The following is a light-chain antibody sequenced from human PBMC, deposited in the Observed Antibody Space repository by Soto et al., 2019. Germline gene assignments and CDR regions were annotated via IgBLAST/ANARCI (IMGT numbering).Light chain of an antibody. CDR1: QGVSSN. V-gene: IGKV3-15*01. CDR3: QQYNTWPPYT. Sequence: EIVMTQSPATLSVSPGERATLSCRASQGVSSNLAWYQQKPGQAPRLLIYGASTRATGIPARFSVSGFGTEFTLTLSSLQSEDFAVYYCQQYNTWPPYTFGQGTKLEIK. CDR2: GAS. J-gene: IGKJ2*01.